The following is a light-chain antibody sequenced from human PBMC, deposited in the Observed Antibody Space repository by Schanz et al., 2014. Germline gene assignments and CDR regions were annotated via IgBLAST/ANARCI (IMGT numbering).Light chain of an antibody. CDR2: AAS. J-gene: IGKJ2*01. CDR3: QHET. CDR1: QGISSY. Sequence: AIRMTQSPSSLSASTGDRVTITCRASQGISSYLAWYQQKPGKAPKLLIYAASTLQSGVPSRFSGSGSGTDFTLTISSLQPDDFATYYCQHETFGQGTKLEIK. V-gene: IGKV1-8*01.